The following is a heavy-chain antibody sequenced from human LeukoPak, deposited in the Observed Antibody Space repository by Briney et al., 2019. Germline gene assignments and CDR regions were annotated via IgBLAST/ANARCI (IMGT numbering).Heavy chain of an antibody. J-gene: IGHJ4*02. D-gene: IGHD6-19*01. CDR3: AKSSAGTMAY. V-gene: IGHV3-23*01. Sequence: GGSLRLSCAASGFTFSSYDMSWVRQALGKGLEWVSGISGNGGSTYYADSVKGRFTISRDNSKNTLYLQMNSLRAEDTAVYYCAKSSAGTMAYWGQGALVTVSS. CDR2: ISGNGGST. CDR1: GFTFSSYD.